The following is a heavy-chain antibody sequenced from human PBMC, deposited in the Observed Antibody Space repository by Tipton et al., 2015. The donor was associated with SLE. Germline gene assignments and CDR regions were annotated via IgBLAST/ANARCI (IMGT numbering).Heavy chain of an antibody. V-gene: IGHV5-51*01. CDR3: ASRQYYYDSSGYYPSAFDI. Sequence: QLVQSGAEVKKPGESLKISCKGSGYSFTSYWIGWVRQMPGKGLEWMGIIYPGDSDTRYSPSFQGQVTISADKSISTAYLQWSSLKASDTAMYYCASRQYYYDSSGYYPSAFDIWDQGTMVTVSS. CDR1: GYSFTSYW. D-gene: IGHD3-22*01. J-gene: IGHJ3*02. CDR2: IYPGDSDT.